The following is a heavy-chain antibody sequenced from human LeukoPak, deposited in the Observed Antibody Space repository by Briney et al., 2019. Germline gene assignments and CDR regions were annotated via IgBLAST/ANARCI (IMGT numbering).Heavy chain of an antibody. J-gene: IGHJ4*02. Sequence: PGGSLRLSCAASGFTFSSYAMSWVRQSPGKGLEWVSHISGSGYSTYYADSVKGRFTISRDNSKNTLYLQMNSLRAEDTAVYYCAKDDSGIRFDYWGQGTLVTVSS. CDR3: AKDDSGIRFDY. CDR2: ISGSGYST. CDR1: GFTFSSYA. D-gene: IGHD6-13*01. V-gene: IGHV3-23*01.